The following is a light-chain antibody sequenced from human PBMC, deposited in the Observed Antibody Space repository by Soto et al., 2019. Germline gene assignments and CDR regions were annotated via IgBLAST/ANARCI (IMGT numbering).Light chain of an antibody. CDR2: AVS. J-gene: IGLJ2*01. V-gene: IGLV2-14*01. CDR3: ATWDDSLNGVI. Sequence: QSALTQPASVSGSPGQSITISCTGTSSDVGDYNYVSWYQQHPGKAPKLMISAVSNRPSGVSDRFSGSKSGNTASLTISGLQAEDEADYYCATWDDSLNGVIFGGGTKVTVL. CDR1: SSDVGDYNY.